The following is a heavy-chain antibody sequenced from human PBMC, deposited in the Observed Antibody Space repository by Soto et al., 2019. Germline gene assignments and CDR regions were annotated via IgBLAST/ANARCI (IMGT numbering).Heavy chain of an antibody. Sequence: GGSLRLSCAASGFTFSDYYMSWIRQAPGKGLEWVSYISSSGSTIYYADSVKGRFTISRDNAKNSLYLQMNSLRAEDTAVYYCARDSRLLWFGELLNHEDIPVYYYYYMDVWGKGTTVTVSS. D-gene: IGHD3-10*01. CDR2: ISSSGSTI. V-gene: IGHV3-11*01. CDR1: GFTFSDYY. J-gene: IGHJ6*03. CDR3: ARDSRLLWFGELLNHEDIPVYYYYYMDV.